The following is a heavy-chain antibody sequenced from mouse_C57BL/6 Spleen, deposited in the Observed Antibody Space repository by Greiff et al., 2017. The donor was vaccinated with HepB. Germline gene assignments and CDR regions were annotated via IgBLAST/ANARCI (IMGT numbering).Heavy chain of an antibody. V-gene: IGHV1-54*01. CDR1: GYAFTNYL. J-gene: IGHJ4*01. Sequence: QVQLQQSGAELVRPGTSVKVSCKASGYAFTNYLIEWVKQRPGQGLEWIGVINPGSGGTNYNEKFKGKAKLTADKSSSTAYMQLSSLTSEDSAVYFCARCYYGSSYGAMDYWGQGTSVTVSS. D-gene: IGHD1-1*01. CDR3: ARCYYGSSYGAMDY. CDR2: INPGSGGT.